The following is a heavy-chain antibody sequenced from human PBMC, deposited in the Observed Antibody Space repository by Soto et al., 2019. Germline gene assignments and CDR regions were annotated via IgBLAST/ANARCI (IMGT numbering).Heavy chain of an antibody. CDR1: GFTFSSYA. D-gene: IGHD2-8*02. Sequence: GGSLRLSCAASGFTFSSYAMSWVRQAPGKGLEWVSTILVDGRTFYVDSVKGRFTISRDSSQNTVYLQMNSLTAGGTALYYCAKATATGGGAFDLCGQGTMVTVSS. CDR2: ILVDGRT. V-gene: IGHV3-23*01. CDR3: AKATATGGGAFDL. J-gene: IGHJ3*01.